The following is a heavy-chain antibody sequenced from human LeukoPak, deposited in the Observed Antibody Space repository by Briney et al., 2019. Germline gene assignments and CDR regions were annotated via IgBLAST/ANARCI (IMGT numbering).Heavy chain of an antibody. Sequence: SETLSLTCTVSGGSISSSDYYWGWIRQPPGKGLEWIGSIYYSGSTYYNPSLKSRVTISVDTSKNQFSLKLSSVTAADTAVYYCAGDTSIAPRYLDYWGQGTLVTVS. J-gene: IGHJ4*02. CDR1: GGSISSSDYY. V-gene: IGHV4-39*01. D-gene: IGHD6-6*01. CDR3: AGDTSIAPRYLDY. CDR2: IYYSGST.